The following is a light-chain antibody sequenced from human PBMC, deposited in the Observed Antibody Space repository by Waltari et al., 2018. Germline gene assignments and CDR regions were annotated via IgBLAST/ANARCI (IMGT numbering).Light chain of an antibody. J-gene: IGLJ2*01. V-gene: IGLV2-14*03. CDR2: DVS. CDR3: SSYITTNTLEL. CDR1: SSDVGSYNY. Sequence: QSALTQPASVSGSPGQSITISCPGTSSDVGSYNYFSWYQQHPSKAPKLMIYDVSYRPSGVSNRFSGSKSGNTASLTISGLQAEDEADYYCSSYITTNTLELFGGGTSLTVL.